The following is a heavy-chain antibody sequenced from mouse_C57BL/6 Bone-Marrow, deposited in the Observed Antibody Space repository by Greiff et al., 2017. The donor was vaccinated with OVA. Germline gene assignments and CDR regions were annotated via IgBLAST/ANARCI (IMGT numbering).Heavy chain of an antibody. J-gene: IGHJ3*01. Sequence: QVQLQQPGAELVKPGASVKMSCKASGYTFTSYWITWVKQRPGQGLEWIGDIYPGSGSTNYNEKFKSKATLTVDTSSSTAYMQLSSLTSEDSAVYYCAKAYCNGMTWFAYWGQGTLVTVSA. CDR1: GYTFTSYW. CDR2: IYPGSGST. CDR3: AKAYCNGMTWFAY. V-gene: IGHV1-55*01.